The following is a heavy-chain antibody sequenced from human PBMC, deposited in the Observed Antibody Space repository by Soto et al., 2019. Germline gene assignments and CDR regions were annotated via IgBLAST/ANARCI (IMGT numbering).Heavy chain of an antibody. CDR2: ISGSGSNI. D-gene: IGHD6-19*01. Sequence: EVQLVESGGGLVQPGGSLRLSCAASGFTFYNYQMNWVRQAPGKGLEWVSHISGSGSNIYYGDSVKGRFAISRDNAKNSLYLQMNSLRAEETDVYYCERGYSSGWSRGGYFDYWGQGTLVIVSS. CDR1: GFTFYNYQ. V-gene: IGHV3-48*03. CDR3: ERGYSSGWSRGGYFDY. J-gene: IGHJ4*02.